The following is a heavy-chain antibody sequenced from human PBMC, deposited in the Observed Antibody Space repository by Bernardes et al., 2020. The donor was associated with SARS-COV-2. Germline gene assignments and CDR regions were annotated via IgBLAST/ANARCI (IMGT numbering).Heavy chain of an antibody. J-gene: IGHJ4*02. CDR2: LNWNGGRP. D-gene: IGHD6-19*01. CDR1: GFTFDDSG. Sequence: GRSLRLSCAASGFTFDDSGMSWVRQAPGTGLEWVSGLNWNGGRPDYADSVKGRFTISRDNAKNSLYLQMNSLRAEDTALYHCARGYNSGWLLDHWGQGTLVTVSS. V-gene: IGHV3-20*01. CDR3: ARGYNSGWLLDH.